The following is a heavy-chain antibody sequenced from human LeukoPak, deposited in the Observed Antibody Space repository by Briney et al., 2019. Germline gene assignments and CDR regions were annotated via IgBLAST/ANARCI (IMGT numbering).Heavy chain of an antibody. J-gene: IGHJ4*02. CDR2: IYYSGST. V-gene: IGHV4-59*01. D-gene: IGHD2-2*01. CDR3: ARVKIGVVDY. Sequence: SETLSLTCTVSGGSISSYYWSWIRQPPGKGLEWIGYIYYSGSTNYNPSLKSRVTISVDTSKNQSSLKLSSVTAADTAVYYCARVKIGVVDYWGQGTLVTVSS. CDR1: GGSISSYY.